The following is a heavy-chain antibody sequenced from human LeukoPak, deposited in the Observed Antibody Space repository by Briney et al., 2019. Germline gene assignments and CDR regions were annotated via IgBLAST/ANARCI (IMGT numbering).Heavy chain of an antibody. V-gene: IGHV1-18*01. J-gene: IGHJ4*02. CDR1: GYTFTSYG. CDR2: ISAYNGNT. CDR3: ARAYPQTYGSGSYYFDSPN. D-gene: IGHD3-10*01. Sequence: ASVKVSCKASGYTFTSYGISWVRQAPGQGLEWMGWISAYNGNTNYAQKLQGRVTMTTDTSTSTAYMELRSLRSDDTAVYYCARAYPQTYGSGSYYFDSPNWGQGTLVTVSS.